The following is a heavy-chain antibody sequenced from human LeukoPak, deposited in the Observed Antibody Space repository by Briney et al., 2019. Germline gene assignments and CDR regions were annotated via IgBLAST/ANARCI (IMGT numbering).Heavy chain of an antibody. J-gene: IGHJ4*02. CDR3: ARDYSGYGDGPFDY. CDR1: GFTFSSYA. D-gene: IGHD5-12*01. V-gene: IGHV3-30*04. Sequence: PGRSLRLSYAASGFTFSSYAMHWVRQAPGKGLEWVAVISYDGSNKYYANSVKGRFTISRDNSKNTLYLQMNSLRAEDTAVYYCARDYSGYGDGPFDYWGQGTLVTVSS. CDR2: ISYDGSNK.